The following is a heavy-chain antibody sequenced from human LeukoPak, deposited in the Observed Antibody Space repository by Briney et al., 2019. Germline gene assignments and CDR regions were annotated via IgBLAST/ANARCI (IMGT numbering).Heavy chain of an antibody. Sequence: SETLSLTCTVSGGSISSYYWSWIRQPPGKGLEWIGYIYYSGSTNYNPSLTSRVTISVDTSKNQFSLKLSSVTAADTAVYYCAGTVDYYDSSGYYYWGQGTLVTVSS. J-gene: IGHJ4*02. CDR2: IYYSGST. V-gene: IGHV4-59*08. CDR3: AGTVDYYDSSGYYY. CDR1: GGSISSYY. D-gene: IGHD3-22*01.